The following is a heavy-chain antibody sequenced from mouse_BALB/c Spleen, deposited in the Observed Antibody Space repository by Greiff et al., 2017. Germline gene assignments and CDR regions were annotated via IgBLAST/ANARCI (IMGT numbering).Heavy chain of an antibody. CDR2: IRSKSNNYAT. Sequence: EVQVVESGGGLVQPKGSLKLSCAASGFTFNTYAMNWVRQAPGKGLEWVARIRSKSNNYATYYADSVKDRFTISRDDSQSMLYLQMNNLKTEDTAMYYCVSLVGESYWYFDVWGAGTTVTVSS. V-gene: IGHV10-1*02. D-gene: IGHD1-1*01. CDR1: GFTFNTYA. CDR3: VSLVGESYWYFDV. J-gene: IGHJ1*01.